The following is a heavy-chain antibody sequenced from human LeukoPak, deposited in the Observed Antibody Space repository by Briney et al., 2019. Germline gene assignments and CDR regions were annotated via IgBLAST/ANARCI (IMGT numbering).Heavy chain of an antibody. CDR2: ISSGSTYT. Sequence: PGGSLRLSCEVSGFIFSDHYMSWIRQAPGKRLEWVSYISSGSTYTNYADSVEGRFTISRDNAKNSLYLQMNSLRAEDTAVYYCARGDYGGDYFDYWGQGTLVTVSS. V-gene: IGHV3-11*05. CDR3: ARGDYGGDYFDY. J-gene: IGHJ4*02. D-gene: IGHD4-23*01. CDR1: GFIFSDHY.